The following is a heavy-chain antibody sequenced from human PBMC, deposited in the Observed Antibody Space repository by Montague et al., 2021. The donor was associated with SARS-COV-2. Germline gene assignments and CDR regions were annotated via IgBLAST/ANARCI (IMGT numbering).Heavy chain of an antibody. J-gene: IGHJ4*02. D-gene: IGHD3-10*01. V-gene: IGHV4-59*01. Sequence: SETLSLTCSVSGGSIGSYYWSWLRQPPEKGLEWIGHIHYSGSNTCSPSFKSRVTISIDTPKNQFSLKLSSVTAADTAVYYCARSLDPSGTYYLPYWGQGTLVTVSS. CDR1: GGSIGSYY. CDR3: ARSLDPSGTYYLPY. CDR2: IHYSGSN.